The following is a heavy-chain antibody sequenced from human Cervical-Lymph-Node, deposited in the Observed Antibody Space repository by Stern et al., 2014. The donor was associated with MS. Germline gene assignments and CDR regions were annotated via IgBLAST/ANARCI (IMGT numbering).Heavy chain of an antibody. CDR1: GYSFTTYY. V-gene: IGHV1-46*03. CDR3: TRDREALYGMDV. J-gene: IGHJ6*02. Sequence: VHLVESGAEVKKPGASVKVSCKASGYSFTTYYMHWVRQAPGQGLEWVGVINPSGGSTTYAQKFQGRVTMISDTSTSTMYMELSSLRFEDTAVYYCTRDREALYGMDVWGQGTPVTVSS. D-gene: IGHD6-6*01. CDR2: INPSGGST.